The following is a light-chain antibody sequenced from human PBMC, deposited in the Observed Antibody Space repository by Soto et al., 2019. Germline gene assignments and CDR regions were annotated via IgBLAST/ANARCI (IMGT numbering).Light chain of an antibody. Sequence: DIQMTQSPSSLSASVGDRVTITCLASQIISTSLAWYQQQPGKAPKLLIYAASSLQSGVPSRFSGSGSGTHFTLTITSLQPEDSATYYCQQTYNTPITFGPGTRLEMK. CDR1: QIISTS. CDR3: QQTYNTPIT. J-gene: IGKJ5*01. CDR2: AAS. V-gene: IGKV1-39*01.